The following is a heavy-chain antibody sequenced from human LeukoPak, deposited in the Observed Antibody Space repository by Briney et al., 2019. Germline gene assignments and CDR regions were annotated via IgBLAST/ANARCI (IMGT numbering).Heavy chain of an antibody. CDR3: ARLYWPVVAAPPLGYFDY. V-gene: IGHV3-21*01. Sequence: GGSLRLSCAASGFTFSTYSMNWVRQAPGKGLEWVSSISSSSSYIYYADSVKGRFTISRDNAKNSLYLQMNSLRAEDTAVYYCARLYWPVVAAPPLGYFDYWGQGTLVTVSS. CDR2: ISSSSSYI. J-gene: IGHJ4*02. D-gene: IGHD2-15*01. CDR1: GFTFSTYS.